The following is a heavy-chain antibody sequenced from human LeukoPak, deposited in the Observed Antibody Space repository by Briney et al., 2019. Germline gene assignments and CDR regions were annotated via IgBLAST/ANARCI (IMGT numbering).Heavy chain of an antibody. Sequence: GRSLRLSCAASGFTFSSYGMHWVRQAPGKGLEWVAVIWYDGSNKYYADSVKGRFTISRDNSKNTLYLQMNSLRAEDTAVYYCARDRTPYYYGSGSYYKGPALDYWGQGTLVTVSS. J-gene: IGHJ4*02. CDR2: IWYDGSNK. D-gene: IGHD3-10*01. V-gene: IGHV3-33*01. CDR3: ARDRTPYYYGSGSYYKGPALDY. CDR1: GFTFSSYG.